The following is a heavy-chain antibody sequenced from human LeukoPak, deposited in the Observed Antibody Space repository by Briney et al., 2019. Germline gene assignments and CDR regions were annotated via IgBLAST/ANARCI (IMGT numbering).Heavy chain of an antibody. Sequence: ASVKVSCEASGYTFTSYGISWVRQAPGQGLEWMGWISAYNGNTNYAQKLQGRVTMTTDTSTSTAYMELRSLRSDDTAVYYCARSDTYDILTGYYMERVASRGDYWGQGTLVTVSS. CDR2: ISAYNGNT. V-gene: IGHV1-18*01. CDR1: GYTFTSYG. D-gene: IGHD3-9*01. CDR3: ARSDTYDILTGYYMERVASRGDY. J-gene: IGHJ4*02.